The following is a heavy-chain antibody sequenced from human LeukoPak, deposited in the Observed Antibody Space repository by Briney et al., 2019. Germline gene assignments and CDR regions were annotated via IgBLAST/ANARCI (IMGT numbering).Heavy chain of an antibody. Sequence: SETLSLTCTVSGGSISSSSYYWGWIRQPPGKGLEWIGSIYYSGSTYYNPSLKSRVTISVDTSKNQFSLKLSSVTAADMAVYYCARHVTNRGSDCDYWGQGTLVTVFS. CDR2: IYYSGST. V-gene: IGHV4-39*01. J-gene: IGHJ4*02. CDR3: ARHVTNRGSDCDY. D-gene: IGHD2-8*01. CDR1: GGSISSSSYY.